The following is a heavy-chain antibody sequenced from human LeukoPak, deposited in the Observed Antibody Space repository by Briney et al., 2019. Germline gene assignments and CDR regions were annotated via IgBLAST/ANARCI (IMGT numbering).Heavy chain of an antibody. V-gene: IGHV4-30-4*08. D-gene: IGHD3-22*01. CDR2: IYYSGST. CDR1: GGSISSGGYY. Sequence: SETLSLTCTVSGGSISSGGYYWSWIRQPPGKGLEWIGYIYYSGSTYYNPSLKSRVTISVDTSKNQFSLKLSSVTAADTAVYYCARDRSYYYDSSGKEARAFDIWGQGTMVTVSS. J-gene: IGHJ3*02. CDR3: ARDRSYYYDSSGKEARAFDI.